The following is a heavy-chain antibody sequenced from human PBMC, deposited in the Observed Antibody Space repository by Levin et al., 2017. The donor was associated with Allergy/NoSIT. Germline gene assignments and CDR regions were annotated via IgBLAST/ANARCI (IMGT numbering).Heavy chain of an antibody. V-gene: IGHV4-39*01. CDR3: AGLVVTVDY. J-gene: IGHJ4*02. D-gene: IGHD2-21*02. CDR1: GGSISSSSHY. Sequence: TSETLSLTCTVSGGSISSSSHYWGWIRQPPGTGLEWIGSIYDSVTTYYNPSLKSRVTISVDTSKNQFSLNLTSVTAADTAVYYCAGLVVTVDYWGQGTLVTVSS. CDR2: IYDSVTT.